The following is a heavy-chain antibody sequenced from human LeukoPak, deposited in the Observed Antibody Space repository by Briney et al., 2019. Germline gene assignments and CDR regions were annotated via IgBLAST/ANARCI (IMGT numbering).Heavy chain of an antibody. D-gene: IGHD6-19*01. CDR3: AREANSGYSSGDDAFDI. J-gene: IGHJ3*02. CDR1: GFTFSTYW. Sequence: QPGGSLRLSCAASGFTFSTYWMHWVRQAPGKVLVWVSRINGEGRSTIHADSVKGRFTISRDNAKNTLYLQMNSLRAEDTAVYYCAREANSGYSSGDDAFDIWGQGTMVTVSS. V-gene: IGHV3-74*01. CDR2: INGEGRST.